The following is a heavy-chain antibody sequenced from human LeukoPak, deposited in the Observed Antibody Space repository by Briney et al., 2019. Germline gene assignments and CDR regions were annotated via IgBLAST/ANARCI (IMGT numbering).Heavy chain of an antibody. CDR3: ARDAIRHDYGADY. D-gene: IGHD4-17*01. CDR2: IWYDGSNK. Sequence: GRSLRLSCAASGFTFSSYVMHWVRQAPGKGLEWVAVIWYDGSNKYYADSVKGRFTISRDNSKNTLYLQMNSLRAEDTAVYYCARDAIRHDYGADYWGQGTLVTVSS. V-gene: IGHV3-33*01. J-gene: IGHJ4*02. CDR1: GFTFSSYV.